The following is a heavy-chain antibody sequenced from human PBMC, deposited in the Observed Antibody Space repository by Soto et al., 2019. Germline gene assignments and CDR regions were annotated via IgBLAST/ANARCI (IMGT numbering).Heavy chain of an antibody. D-gene: IGHD3-3*01. V-gene: IGHV1-3*01. CDR2: INGGNGNT. J-gene: IGHJ6*02. CDR1: GYTFSNYA. CDR3: ARDLGAFPSDFWSGSNYVYSGMDI. Sequence: QAQVVQSGAEVKKPGASVKVSCKASGYTFSNYAMHWVRQAPGQRLEWMGWINGGNGNTKYSQKFQGRVNITRETSASTAYMELSSMIPEDTAVYYCARDLGAFPSDFWSGSNYVYSGMDIWGQGTTVTVSS.